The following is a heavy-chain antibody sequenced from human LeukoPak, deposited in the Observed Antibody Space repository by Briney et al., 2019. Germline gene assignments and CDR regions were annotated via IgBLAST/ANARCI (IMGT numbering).Heavy chain of an antibody. CDR2: INAGNGNT. J-gene: IGHJ4*02. D-gene: IGHD6-13*01. CDR3: ASRTSSSWYFACFDY. V-gene: IGHV1-3*01. CDR1: GYTFTSYA. Sequence: ASVKVSCKASGYTFTSYAMHWVRQAPGQRLEWMGWINAGNGNTKYSQKFQGRVTITRDTSASTAYMELSSLRSEDTAVYYCASRTSSSWYFACFDYWGQGTLVTVFS.